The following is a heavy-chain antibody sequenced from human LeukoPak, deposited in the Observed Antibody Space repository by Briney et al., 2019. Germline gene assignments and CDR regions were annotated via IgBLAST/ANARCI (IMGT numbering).Heavy chain of an antibody. CDR2: IIPIFGTA. J-gene: IGHJ4*02. D-gene: IGHD3-10*01. V-gene: IGHV1-69*13. CDR3: ARDSGERGSGSYLIAY. CDR1: GGTFSSYA. Sequence: SVKVSCKASGGTFSSYAISWVRQAPGQGLEWMGGIIPIFGTANYAQKFQGRVTITADESTSTAYMELSRLRSDDTAVYYCARDSGERGSGSYLIAYRGQGTLVTVSS.